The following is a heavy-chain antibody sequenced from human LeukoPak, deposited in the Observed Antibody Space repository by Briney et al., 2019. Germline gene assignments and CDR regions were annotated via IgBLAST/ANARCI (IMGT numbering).Heavy chain of an antibody. J-gene: IGHJ4*02. CDR2: INHSGST. V-gene: IGHV4-34*01. Sequence: SETLSLTCAVYGGSLSGYYWSWIRQPPGKGLEWIGEINHSGSTNYNPSLKSRVTISVDTSKNQFSLKLSSVTAADTAVYYCARVAAAGTIGYWGQGTLVTVSS. CDR1: GGSLSGYY. D-gene: IGHD6-13*01. CDR3: ARVAAAGTIGY.